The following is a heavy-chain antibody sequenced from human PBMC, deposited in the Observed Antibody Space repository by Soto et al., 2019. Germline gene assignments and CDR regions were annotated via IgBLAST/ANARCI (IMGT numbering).Heavy chain of an antibody. CDR2: ITSSSAYI. Sequence: GGSLRLSCAASGFIFRSYSMAWVRQAPGKGLEWLSYITSSSAYIYYADSVKGRFTISRDNSKNTLYLQMNSLRAEDTAVYYCAKGYWSGGSCYYVFDYWGQGTLVTVSS. CDR3: AKGYWSGGSCYYVFDY. V-gene: IGHV3-21*01. J-gene: IGHJ4*02. CDR1: GFIFRSYS. D-gene: IGHD2-15*01.